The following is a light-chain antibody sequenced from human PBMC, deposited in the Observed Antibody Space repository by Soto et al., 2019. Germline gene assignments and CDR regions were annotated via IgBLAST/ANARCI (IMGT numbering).Light chain of an antibody. V-gene: IGKV3-15*01. CDR3: QQYNNWLT. Sequence: EIVMTQSPATLSVSPGERATLSCRASQSVSSNLAWYQQKPGQAPRLLIYGASTRATGIPARFSGSGSGTELTLTISSLQSEDFAVYYCQQYNNWLTFGQGTKVDIK. J-gene: IGKJ1*01. CDR1: QSVSSN. CDR2: GAS.